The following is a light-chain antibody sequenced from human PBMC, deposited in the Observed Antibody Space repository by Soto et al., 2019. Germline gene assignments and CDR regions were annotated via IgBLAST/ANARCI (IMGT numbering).Light chain of an antibody. CDR3: QQRSNWQGAT. J-gene: IGKJ4*01. V-gene: IGKV3-11*01. Sequence: EIVVTQSPATLSLSPGERATLSCRASQSVSSYLAWYQQKPGQAPRLLIYDASNRATGIPARFSGSGSGTDFTLTISSLEPKDFAVYYCQQRSNWQGATFGGGTKVEIK. CDR1: QSVSSY. CDR2: DAS.